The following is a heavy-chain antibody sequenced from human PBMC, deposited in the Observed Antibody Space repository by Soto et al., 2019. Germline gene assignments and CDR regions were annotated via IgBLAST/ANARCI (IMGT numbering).Heavy chain of an antibody. Sequence: VGSLRLSCAASGFTFSSYWMSWVRQAPGKGLEWVADIKQDGSEKYYVDSVKGRFTISRDNAKNSLYLQMNSLRAEDTAVYYCARATGYSGYGGFYYYYGMDVWGQGTTVTVSS. V-gene: IGHV3-7*03. CDR2: IKQDGSEK. CDR3: ARATGYSGYGGFYYYYGMDV. D-gene: IGHD5-12*01. CDR1: GFTFSSYW. J-gene: IGHJ6*02.